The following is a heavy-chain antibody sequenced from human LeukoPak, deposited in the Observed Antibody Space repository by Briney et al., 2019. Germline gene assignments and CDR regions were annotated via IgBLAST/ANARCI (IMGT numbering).Heavy chain of an antibody. CDR3: AVGGYSTSTAYYYYYMDV. V-gene: IGHV1-69*01. CDR2: IIPIFGTA. CDR1: GGTFSSYA. J-gene: IGHJ6*03. Sequence: SVKVSCKASGGTFSSYAISWVRQAPGQGLEWMGGIIPIFGTANYAQKFQGRVTITADGSTSTAYMELSSLRSEDTAIYYCAVGGYSTSTAYYYYYMDVWGKGTTVTVSS. D-gene: IGHD5-12*01.